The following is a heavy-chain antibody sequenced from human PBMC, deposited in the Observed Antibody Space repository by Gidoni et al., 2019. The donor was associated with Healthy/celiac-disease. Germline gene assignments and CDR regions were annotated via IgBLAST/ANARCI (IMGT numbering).Heavy chain of an antibody. Sequence: EVQLVESGGGLVQPGRSLRLSCAASGFTFDDYAMHWVRQAPGKGLEWVSGISWNSGSIGYADSVKGRFTISRDNAKNSLYLQMNSLRAEDTALYYCAKGSSPGAAYYYYGMDVWGQGTTVTVSS. CDR3: AKGSSPGAAYYYYGMDV. J-gene: IGHJ6*02. CDR1: GFTFDDYA. D-gene: IGHD1-26*01. V-gene: IGHV3-9*01. CDR2: ISWNSGSI.